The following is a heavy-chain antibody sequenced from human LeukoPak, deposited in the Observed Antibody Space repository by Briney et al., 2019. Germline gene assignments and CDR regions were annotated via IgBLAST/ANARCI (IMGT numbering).Heavy chain of an antibody. Sequence: GGSLRLSCAASGFTFAMSWVRQAPGKGLEWVSAISGSGGSTYYADSVKGRLTISRDNSKNTLYLQMNSLRAEDTAVYYCAKDLRVAAAGRPDYWGQGTLVTVSS. J-gene: IGHJ4*02. D-gene: IGHD6-13*01. CDR1: GFTFA. CDR2: ISGSGGST. V-gene: IGHV3-23*01. CDR3: AKDLRVAAAGRPDY.